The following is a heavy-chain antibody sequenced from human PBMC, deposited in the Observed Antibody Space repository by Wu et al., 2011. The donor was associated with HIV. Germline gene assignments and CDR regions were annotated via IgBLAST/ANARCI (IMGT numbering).Heavy chain of an antibody. Sequence: QVQLVQSGAEVKKPGASVKVSCKASGYTFTTYGISWVRQAPGQGLEWMGWINPHSGGTNFAQKFQGRVTMTRDTSITTAYMELSRLRSDDTAVYYCARDPYSSSFYYYYFMDVWGKGTTVTVSS. D-gene: IGHD6-6*01. CDR1: GYTFTTYG. V-gene: IGHV1-2*02. CDR2: INPHSGGT. CDR3: ARDPYSSSFYYYYFMDV. J-gene: IGHJ6*03.